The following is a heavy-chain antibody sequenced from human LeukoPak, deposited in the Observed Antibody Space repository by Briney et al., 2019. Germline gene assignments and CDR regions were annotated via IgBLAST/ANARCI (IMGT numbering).Heavy chain of an antibody. Sequence: SVKVSCKASGGTFSSYAISWVRQAPGQGLEWMGRIIPIFGIANYAQKFQGRVTITADKSTSTAYMELSSLRSEDTAVYYCAWVDSSSCYYFLDYWGQGTLVTVSS. J-gene: IGHJ4*02. CDR3: AWVDSSSCYYFLDY. CDR2: IIPIFGIA. D-gene: IGHD6-13*01. CDR1: GGTFSSYA. V-gene: IGHV1-69*04.